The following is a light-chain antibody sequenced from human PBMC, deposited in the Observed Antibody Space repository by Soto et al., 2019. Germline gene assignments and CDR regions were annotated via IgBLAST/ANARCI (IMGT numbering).Light chain of an antibody. CDR3: QQANSFPYA. J-gene: IGKJ2*01. CDR1: QGIAKR. Sequence: DIQMTQSPSSVSASVGDRVTITCRASQGIAKRLAWCQQKPGKAPSLLIYAATSLQSGVPSRFSGSGSGTDFTLTISSLQPEDVATYYCQQANSFPYAFGQGTKLEIK. V-gene: IGKV1D-12*01. CDR2: AAT.